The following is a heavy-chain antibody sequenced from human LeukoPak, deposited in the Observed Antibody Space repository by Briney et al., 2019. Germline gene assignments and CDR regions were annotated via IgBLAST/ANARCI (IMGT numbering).Heavy chain of an antibody. D-gene: IGHD2-8*01. CDR2: INRDGTGT. V-gene: IGHV3-74*01. Sequence: PGGSLRLSCAPSGFIFSDYWFHWVRQTPGQGLVWVAAINRDGTGTSHADSVRGRFTVSRDNAKNTLYLQMDSLRTEDTAMYHCVKSPLGECTNTKCSDRWGQGILVTVSS. CDR1: GFIFSDYW. CDR3: VKSPLGECTNTKCSDR. J-gene: IGHJ4*02.